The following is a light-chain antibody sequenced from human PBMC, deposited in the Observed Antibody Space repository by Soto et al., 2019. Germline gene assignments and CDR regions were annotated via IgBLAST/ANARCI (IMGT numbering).Light chain of an antibody. CDR1: QTIRSNY. J-gene: IGKJ1*01. CDR3: QQYGSSPGT. V-gene: IGKV3-20*01. Sequence: ETVLTQSPGTLSLSPGERATLSCRASQTIRSNYLAWYRQTPGQAPRLLIYGASNRATGIADRFSGSGSGTDFTLIISILEPEDVALYYCQQYGSSPGTFGQGTKVEIK. CDR2: GAS.